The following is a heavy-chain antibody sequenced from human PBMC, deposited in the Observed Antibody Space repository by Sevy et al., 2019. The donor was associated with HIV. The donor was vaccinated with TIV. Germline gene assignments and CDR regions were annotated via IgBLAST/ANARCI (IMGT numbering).Heavy chain of an antibody. J-gene: IGHJ5*02. CDR2: INPSGGDT. D-gene: IGHD3-3*01. Sequence: ASVKVSCRASGYTFTNYYMHWVRQAPGQGLEWVGGINPSGGDTTYALKFQGRVTMTRDTSTSTVYVELSSLRSEDTAVYYCARGDFWSGYLNTQKINNWFDPWGQGTLVTVSS. CDR3: ARGDFWSGYLNTQKINNWFDP. V-gene: IGHV1-46*01. CDR1: GYTFTNYY.